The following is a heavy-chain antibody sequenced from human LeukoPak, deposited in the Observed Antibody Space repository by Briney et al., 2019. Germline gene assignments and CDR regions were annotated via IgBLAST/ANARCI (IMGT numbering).Heavy chain of an antibody. Sequence: GRSLGLPYAASVFTFSSYTMHGVPQAPAKGLVGVAFLRYDGSNKYCADSVKGRLTVSRDNSKNTLYLQMTDLRDEDTAVYCCAKEKTEFGDDSYMYVWGKGTTVTVSS. D-gene: IGHD4-17*01. CDR2: LRYDGSNK. J-gene: IGHJ6*03. CDR3: AKEKTEFGDDSYMYV. V-gene: IGHV3-30*02. CDR1: VFTFSSYT.